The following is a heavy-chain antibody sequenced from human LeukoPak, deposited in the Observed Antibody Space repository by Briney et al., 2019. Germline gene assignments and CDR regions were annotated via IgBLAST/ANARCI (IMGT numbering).Heavy chain of an antibody. CDR2: IIPIFGTA. J-gene: IGHJ4*02. Sequence: SVKVSCKASGYTFTSYAISWVRQAPGQGLEWMGGIIPIFGTANYAQKFQGRVTITADESTSTAYMELSSLRSEDTAVYYCARTDNLHSGYDWIYYFDYWGQGTLVTVSS. V-gene: IGHV1-69*13. CDR1: GYTFTSYA. D-gene: IGHD5-12*01. CDR3: ARTDNLHSGYDWIYYFDY.